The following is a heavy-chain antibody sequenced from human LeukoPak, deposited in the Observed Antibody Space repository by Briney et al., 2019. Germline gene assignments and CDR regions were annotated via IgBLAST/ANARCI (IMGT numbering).Heavy chain of an antibody. CDR1: GGSISSYY. CDR2: IYYSGST. CDR3: ARRAEAYGVYFGTFAFDI. Sequence: SETLSLTCTVSGGSISSYYWSWIRQPPGKGLEWIGYIYYSGSTNYNPSLKSRVTISVDTSKNQFSLKLSSVTAADTAVYYCARRAEAYGVYFGTFAFDIWGPGTKVIVSS. J-gene: IGHJ3*02. V-gene: IGHV4-59*01. D-gene: IGHD4-17*01.